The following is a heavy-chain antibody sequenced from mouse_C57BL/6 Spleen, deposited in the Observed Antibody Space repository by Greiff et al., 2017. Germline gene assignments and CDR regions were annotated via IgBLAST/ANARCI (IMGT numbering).Heavy chain of an antibody. V-gene: IGHV1-52*01. CDR2: IDPSDSET. CDR1: GYTFTSNW. D-gene: IGHD4-1*02. Sequence: QVQLQQPGAELVRPGSSVKLSCKASGYTFTSNWMHCVKQRPIQGLEWIGNIDPSDSETHYNQKFKDKATLTVDKSDSTAYMQRSRLTSEDSAVYYCASTGTSYFDYWGQGTTLTVSS. J-gene: IGHJ2*01. CDR3: ASTGTSYFDY.